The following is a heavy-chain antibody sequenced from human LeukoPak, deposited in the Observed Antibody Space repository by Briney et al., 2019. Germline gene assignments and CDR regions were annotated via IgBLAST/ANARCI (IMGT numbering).Heavy chain of an antibody. Sequence: GASVKVSCKASGYTFTDYYIHWVRQAPGQGLEYMGIINPSGGGTSYVQKFQGRVTMTRDTSTSTVYMELSSLRSEDTAVYYCARVLSRNYYDSSGLDYWGQGTLVTVSS. J-gene: IGHJ4*02. CDR1: GYTFTDYY. CDR2: INPSGGGT. D-gene: IGHD3-22*01. V-gene: IGHV1-46*01. CDR3: ARVLSRNYYDSSGLDY.